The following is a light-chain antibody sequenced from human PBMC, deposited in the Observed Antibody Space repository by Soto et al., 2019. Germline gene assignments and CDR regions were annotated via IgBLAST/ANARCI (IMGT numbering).Light chain of an antibody. Sequence: EIVLTQSPGTLSLSPGERATLSCRASQSVSSSYLAWYQQKPGQAPRLLIYGASSRATGIPDRFSGSGSGTDCTLTISRLEPKDFAVYYCQKYGSSPGYNCGQGPKLEIK. CDR2: GAS. J-gene: IGKJ2*01. CDR3: QKYGSSPGYN. CDR1: QSVSSSY. V-gene: IGKV3-20*01.